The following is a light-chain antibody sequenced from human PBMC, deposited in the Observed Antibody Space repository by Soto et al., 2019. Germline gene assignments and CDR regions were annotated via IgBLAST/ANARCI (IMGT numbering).Light chain of an antibody. CDR2: DAS. CDR3: QKRSNWPPT. V-gene: IGKV3-11*01. CDR1: QSVSSY. Sequence: EIVLTQSPATLSLSPGERATLSCRASQSVSSYLAWYQQKPGQAPRLLIYDASNRATGIPARFSGSGSGTDFTLTISSLEPEDVAVYYCQKRSNWPPTFGGGTKVDIK. J-gene: IGKJ4*01.